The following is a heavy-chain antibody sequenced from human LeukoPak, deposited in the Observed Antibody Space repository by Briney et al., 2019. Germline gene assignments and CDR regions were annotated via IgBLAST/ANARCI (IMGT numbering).Heavy chain of an antibody. V-gene: IGHV4-30-4*08. CDR2: NYYSGST. Sequence: PSQTLSLTCTVSGGSFSSGDYYWGWIRQPPGRGLEWIGYNYYSGSTYYNPSLKSRVTNSVDTSKNQFSLKLSSVTAADTAVYYCAREFRRYSGYDPGDYWGQGTLVTVSS. D-gene: IGHD5-12*01. CDR3: AREFRRYSGYDPGDY. CDR1: GGSFSSGDYY. J-gene: IGHJ4*02.